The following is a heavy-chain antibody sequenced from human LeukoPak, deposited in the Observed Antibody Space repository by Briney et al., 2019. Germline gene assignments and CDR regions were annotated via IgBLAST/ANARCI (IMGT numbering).Heavy chain of an antibody. CDR2: IIPIFGTA. CDR3: AAPMVRGVITYYYYGMDV. V-gene: IGHV1-69*13. Sequence: SVKVSCKASGGTFSSYAISWVGQAPGQGLEWMGGIIPIFGTANYAQKFQGRVTITADESTSTAYMELSSLRSEDTAVYYCAAPMVRGVITYYYYGMDVWGQGTTVTVSS. J-gene: IGHJ6*02. CDR1: GGTFSSYA. D-gene: IGHD3-10*01.